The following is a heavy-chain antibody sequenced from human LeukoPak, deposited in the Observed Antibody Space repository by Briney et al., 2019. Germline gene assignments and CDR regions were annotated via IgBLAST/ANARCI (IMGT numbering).Heavy chain of an antibody. V-gene: IGHV3-53*01. J-gene: IGHJ5*02. CDR1: WFSVSCND. Sequence: GGSLRLSCAVSWFSVSCNDMNWVRQVPGKGPEWVSVLYSGGRTKYADSVKGRFTISRGNSKNTLLLQMNSLRVEDTAVYYCATGTFGGAWGQGTRVIVSS. CDR2: LYSGGRT. D-gene: IGHD3-16*01. CDR3: ATGTFGGA.